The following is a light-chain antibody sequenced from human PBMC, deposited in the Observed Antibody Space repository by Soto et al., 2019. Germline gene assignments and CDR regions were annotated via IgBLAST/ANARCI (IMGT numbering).Light chain of an antibody. CDR1: QSVSNNY. J-gene: IGKJ1*01. CDR3: KQYGSSGT. CDR2: GAS. Sequence: EIVLTQSPGTLSFSPGERGTLSCRASQSVSNNYLAWYQQKPGQAPRLLIYGASNRATGIQDRFSGSGSGTDSTLTISRLEPEDFAVYYCKQYGSSGTCGQGTKVDIK. V-gene: IGKV3-20*01.